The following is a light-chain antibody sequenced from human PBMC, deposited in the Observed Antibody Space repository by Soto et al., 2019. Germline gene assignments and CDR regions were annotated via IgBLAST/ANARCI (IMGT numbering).Light chain of an antibody. J-gene: IGKJ4*01. Sequence: EIVLTQSPGTLSLSPGEGATLSCRASRSINSNFLAWYQQKPGQAPSLLTYGASSRATDVPDRFSASGSGPDFALTIRRLEPEDVAVYYCQQYISSPLTFGGGTKVDIK. V-gene: IGKV3-20*01. CDR1: RSINSNF. CDR2: GAS. CDR3: QQYISSPLT.